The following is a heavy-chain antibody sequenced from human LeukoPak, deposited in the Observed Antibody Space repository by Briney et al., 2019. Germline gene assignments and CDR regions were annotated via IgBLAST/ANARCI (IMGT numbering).Heavy chain of an antibody. D-gene: IGHD3-16*01. CDR3: ARDRAHLNMFGLRLGETNYLDY. Sequence: PGGSLRLSCVASGFNFDKYWMTWVRQAPGKGLEWVANIKQDASETNYVDSVKGRFTISRDNGKMSLFLQMNSLRAEDTAVYYCARDRAHLNMFGLRLGETNYLDYWGQGTLVIVSS. CDR1: GFNFDKYW. J-gene: IGHJ4*02. CDR2: IKQDASET. V-gene: IGHV3-7*01.